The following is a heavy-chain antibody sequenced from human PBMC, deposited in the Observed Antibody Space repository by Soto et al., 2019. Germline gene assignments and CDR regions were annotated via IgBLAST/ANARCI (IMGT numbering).Heavy chain of an antibody. J-gene: IGHJ4*02. CDR2: IYHSGST. D-gene: IGHD4-17*01. CDR1: GGSISSGGYS. V-gene: IGHV4-30-2*01. Sequence: SETLSLTCAVSGGSISSGGYSWGWIRQPPGKGLEWIGYIYHSGSTYYNPSLKSRVTISVDRSKNQFSLKLSSVTAADTAVYNCARASTTVTTLDYWGQGTLVTVSS. CDR3: ARASTTVTTLDY.